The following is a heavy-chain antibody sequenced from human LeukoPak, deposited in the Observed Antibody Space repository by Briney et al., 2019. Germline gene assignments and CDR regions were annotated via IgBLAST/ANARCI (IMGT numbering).Heavy chain of an antibody. CDR1: GFTFSSYA. V-gene: IGHV3-30-3*01. J-gene: IGHJ4*02. Sequence: PGGSLRLSCAASGFTFSSYAMHWVRQAPGKGLEWVAVISYDGSNKYYADSVKGRFTISRDNSKNTPYLQMNSLRAEDTAVYYCARSRGSIAARPSDYWGQGTLVTVSS. D-gene: IGHD6-6*01. CDR3: ARSRGSIAARPSDY. CDR2: ISYDGSNK.